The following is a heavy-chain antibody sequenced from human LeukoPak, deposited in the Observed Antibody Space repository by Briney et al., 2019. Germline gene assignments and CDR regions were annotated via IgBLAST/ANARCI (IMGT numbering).Heavy chain of an antibody. J-gene: IGHJ4*02. V-gene: IGHV3-23*01. D-gene: IGHD1-26*01. CDR3: ARIYSGSHYS. CDR1: GFTFSSYA. Sequence: PGGSLRLSCAASGFTFSSYAMSWVRQAPGKGLEWVSAITNSGGSTYYADSVKGRFTVSRDNPKNTLYLQMNSLRTEDTAVYYCARIYSGSHYSWGQGTLVTISS. CDR2: ITNSGGST.